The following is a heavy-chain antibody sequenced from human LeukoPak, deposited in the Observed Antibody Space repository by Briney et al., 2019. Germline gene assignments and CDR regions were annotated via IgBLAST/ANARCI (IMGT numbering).Heavy chain of an antibody. CDR3: ARDYEHSGYDYLPLY. CDR1: GFTFSSHW. V-gene: IGHV3-7*01. CDR2: IRQDGGEK. J-gene: IGHJ4*02. D-gene: IGHD5-12*01. Sequence: GGSLRLSCAASGFTFSSHWMTWVRQAPGKGLEWVANIRQDGGEKYYADSVKGRFTISRDNAENLVYLQMNSLRAEDTAVYFCARDYEHSGYDYLPLYWGQGTLVTVSS.